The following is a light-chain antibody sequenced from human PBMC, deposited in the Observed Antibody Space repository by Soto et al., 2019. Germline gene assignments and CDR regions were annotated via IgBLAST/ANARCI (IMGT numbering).Light chain of an antibody. CDR1: SSDVGAYNH. CDR3: CSYTTSSTLV. V-gene: IGLV2-14*01. CDR2: EVS. Sequence: QSVLTQPASVCGSPGQSITISCTGTSSDVGAYNHVSWYQQHPGKAPQLIIYEVSNRPSGLSNRFSASKSGNTASLTISGLQAEDEADYYCCSYTTSSTLVFGTGTKVTV. J-gene: IGLJ1*01.